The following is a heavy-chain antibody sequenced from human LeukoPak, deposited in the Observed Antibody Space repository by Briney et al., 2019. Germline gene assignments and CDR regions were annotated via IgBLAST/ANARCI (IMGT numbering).Heavy chain of an antibody. CDR2: IWYDGSNK. V-gene: IGHV3-33*01. Sequence: GGSLRLSCAASGFTFRSYGMHWVRQAPGKGLEWVAVIWYDGSNKYYADSVKGRFTISRDNSKNTLYLQMNSLRAEDTAVYYCARESQSGGEVDYWGQGTLVTVSS. CDR3: ARESQSGGEVDY. CDR1: GFTFRSYG. J-gene: IGHJ4*02. D-gene: IGHD3-10*01.